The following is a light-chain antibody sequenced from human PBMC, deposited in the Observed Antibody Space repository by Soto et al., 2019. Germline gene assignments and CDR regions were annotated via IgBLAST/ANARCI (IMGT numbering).Light chain of an antibody. J-gene: IGKJ4*01. CDR3: QHYYNSVLT. CDR2: AAS. CDR1: QSISNF. V-gene: IGKV1-39*01. Sequence: DIQMTQSPSSLSASLGDRVTITCRASQSISNFLNWFQHKPGKAPKVLISAASTLQSGVPSRFSGSVSGTDFTLTISSLQPEDYESYYCQHYYNSVLTFGGGTKVDIK.